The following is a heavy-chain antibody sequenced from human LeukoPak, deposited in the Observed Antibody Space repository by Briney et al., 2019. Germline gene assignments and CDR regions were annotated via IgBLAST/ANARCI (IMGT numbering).Heavy chain of an antibody. J-gene: IGHJ4*02. D-gene: IGHD6-13*01. CDR1: GFTFNSYS. Sequence: GGSLRLSCAASGFTFNSYSMHWVRQAPGKGLEWVSGISWNSGSIGYADSVKGRFTISRDNAKNSLYLQMNSLRAEDMALYYCAKARKPNSSSWYYFDYWGQGTLVTVSS. V-gene: IGHV3-9*03. CDR3: AKARKPNSSSWYYFDY. CDR2: ISWNSGSI.